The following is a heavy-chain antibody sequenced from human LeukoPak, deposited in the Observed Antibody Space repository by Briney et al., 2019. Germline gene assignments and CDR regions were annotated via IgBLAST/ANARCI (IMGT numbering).Heavy chain of an antibody. Sequence: GASVKVSCKASGYTFTGYYMHWVRQAPGQGLEWMGWINPNSGGTNYAQKFQGRATMTEDTSTDTAYMELSSLRSEDTAVYYCATGQFDPWGQETLVTVSS. V-gene: IGHV1-2*02. CDR2: INPNSGGT. J-gene: IGHJ5*02. CDR3: ATGQFDP. CDR1: GYTFTGYY.